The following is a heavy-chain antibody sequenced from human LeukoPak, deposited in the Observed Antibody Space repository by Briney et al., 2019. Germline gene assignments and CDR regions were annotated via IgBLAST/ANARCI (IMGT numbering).Heavy chain of an antibody. Sequence: PGGSLRLSCAASGFTLNTFEMHLVRQAPGKGLEWIAYIGSSGINIYYGEYVKGRFTISRDNAKNSLYLQMNSLRAEDTAVYYCARGSLGYCNSINCPHLDYWGQGTLVTVSS. CDR1: GFTLNTFE. J-gene: IGHJ4*02. D-gene: IGHD2-2*01. CDR2: IGSSGINI. V-gene: IGHV3-48*03. CDR3: ARGSLGYCNSINCPHLDY.